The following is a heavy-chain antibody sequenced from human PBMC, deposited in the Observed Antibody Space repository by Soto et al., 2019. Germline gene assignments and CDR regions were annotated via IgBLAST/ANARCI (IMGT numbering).Heavy chain of an antibody. CDR1: GGTFSSHS. J-gene: IGHJ6*02. V-gene: IGHV1-69*12. Sequence: QVQLVQSGAEVKKPGSSVKVSCKASGGTFSSHSISWVRQAPGQGLEWMGGIIPIFGTANYAQKFQGRVTIIADESTSTAYMELSSLGSGDTAVYYCAGPGGRGDYGHGMDVWGQGTTVTVSS. CDR2: IIPIFGTA. CDR3: AGPGGRGDYGHGMDV. D-gene: IGHD4-17*01.